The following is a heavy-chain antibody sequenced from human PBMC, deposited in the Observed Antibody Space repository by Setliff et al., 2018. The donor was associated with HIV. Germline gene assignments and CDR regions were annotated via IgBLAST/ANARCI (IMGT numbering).Heavy chain of an antibody. CDR1: GYSINSGFS. V-gene: IGHV4-38-2*01. D-gene: IGHD1-26*01. CDR2: IYQSGSI. J-gene: IGHJ4*02. Sequence: SETLSLTCAASGYSINSGFSRAWIRQPPGQGPQWIGSIYQSGSIYYNPSLQSRVTISVDSSKNQFSLKLSSVTAADTAVYYCARYRRDDYYLTAYFDSWGQGTLVTVSS. CDR3: ARYRRDDYYLTAYFDS.